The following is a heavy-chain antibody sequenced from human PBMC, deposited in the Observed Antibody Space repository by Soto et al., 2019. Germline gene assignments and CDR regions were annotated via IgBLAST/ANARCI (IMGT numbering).Heavy chain of an antibody. V-gene: IGHV1-46*01. Sequence: GASVKVSCKASGYTFTSYYMHWARQAPGQGLEWMGIINPSGGSTSYAQKFQGRVTMTRDTSTSTVYMELSSLRSEDTAMYYCASILKTGAFDIWGQGTMVTVSS. CDR2: INPSGGST. CDR1: GYTFTSYY. J-gene: IGHJ3*02. CDR3: ASILKTGAFDI. D-gene: IGHD3-9*01.